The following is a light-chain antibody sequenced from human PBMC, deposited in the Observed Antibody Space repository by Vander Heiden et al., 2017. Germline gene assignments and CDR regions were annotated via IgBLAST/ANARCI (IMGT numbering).Light chain of an antibody. V-gene: IGLV1-40*01. Sequence: QSVLTQPPSVSGAPGQRVTMSCTGSTSTIGAGYDVHWYQQLPGTAPKLLIYDNINRPSAVPDRFAGSKSGTAASLAITGLQAEDEADYYCQSYDSSLGGHVVFGGGTKLTVL. CDR3: QSYDSSLGGHVV. CDR1: TSTIGAGYD. CDR2: DNI. J-gene: IGLJ2*01.